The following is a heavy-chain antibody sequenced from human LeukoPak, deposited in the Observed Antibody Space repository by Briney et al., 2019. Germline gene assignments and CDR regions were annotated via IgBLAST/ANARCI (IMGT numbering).Heavy chain of an antibody. CDR1: GYSISSGYY. Sequence: SETLSLTCTVSGYSISSGYYWGWIRQPPGKGLEWIGSIYHSGSTYYNPSLKSRVTISVDTSENQFSLKLSSVTAADTAVYYCARDLASYYYDSSGFFDYWGQGTLVTVSS. CDR2: IYHSGST. D-gene: IGHD3-22*01. V-gene: IGHV4-38-2*02. CDR3: ARDLASYYYDSSGFFDY. J-gene: IGHJ4*02.